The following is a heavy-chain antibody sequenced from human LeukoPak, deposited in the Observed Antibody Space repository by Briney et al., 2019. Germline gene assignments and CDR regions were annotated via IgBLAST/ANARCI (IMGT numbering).Heavy chain of an antibody. D-gene: IGHD3-10*01. CDR1: GGSISGYY. Sequence: PSETLSLTCTVSGGSISGYYWSWIRQPPGKGLEWIGFIHYSGSTNYNPSLKSRVTISVDTSKNQFSLKLSSLTAADTAVYYCARYGSESYHFDYWGQGTLVTVSS. CDR2: IHYSGST. J-gene: IGHJ4*02. CDR3: ARYGSESYHFDY. V-gene: IGHV4-59*01.